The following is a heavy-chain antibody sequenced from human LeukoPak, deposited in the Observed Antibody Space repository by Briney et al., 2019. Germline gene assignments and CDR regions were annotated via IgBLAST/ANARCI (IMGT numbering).Heavy chain of an antibody. CDR3: ARGHYAFDI. CDR2: IYHSGST. CDR1: GYSISSGYY. J-gene: IGHJ3*02. Sequence: SETLSLTCTVSGYSISSGYYWGWIRQPPGKGLEWIGSIYHSGSTYYNPSLKSRVTISVDKSKNQFSLKLSSVTAADTAAYYCARGHYAFDIWGQGTMVTVSS. V-gene: IGHV4-38-2*02.